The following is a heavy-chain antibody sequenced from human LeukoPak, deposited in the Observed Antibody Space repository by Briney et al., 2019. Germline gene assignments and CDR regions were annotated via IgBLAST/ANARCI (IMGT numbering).Heavy chain of an antibody. CDR2: MNPNSGNT. J-gene: IGHJ5*02. Sequence: ASVNVSCKASGYTFTIYDINWVRQTTGQGLEWVGWMNPNSGNTGYAQKFQGRVTMTRTTSMSTAYMELNSLRSEDTAVYYCARGHWSGYSYNWFDPWGQGTLVTVSS. CDR1: GYTFTIYD. CDR3: ARGHWSGYSYNWFDP. D-gene: IGHD3-3*01. V-gene: IGHV1-8*01.